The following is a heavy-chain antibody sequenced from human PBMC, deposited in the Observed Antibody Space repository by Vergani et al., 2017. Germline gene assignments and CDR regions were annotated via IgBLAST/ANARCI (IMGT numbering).Heavy chain of an antibody. CDR1: GFTFSSYS. CDR2: ISSSSSYI. Sequence: EVQLVESGGGLVKPGGSLRLSCAASGFTFSSYSMNWVRQAPGKGLEWVSSISSSSSYIYYADSVKGRFTISRDNAKNSLYLQMNSLRAEDTAVYYCARDMSPYGGNSGFDYWGQGTLVTVSS. CDR3: ARDMSPYGGNSGFDY. V-gene: IGHV3-21*01. D-gene: IGHD4-23*01. J-gene: IGHJ4*02.